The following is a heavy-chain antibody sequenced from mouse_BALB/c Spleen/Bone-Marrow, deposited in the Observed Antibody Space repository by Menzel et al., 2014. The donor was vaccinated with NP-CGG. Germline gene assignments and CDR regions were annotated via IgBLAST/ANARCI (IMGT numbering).Heavy chain of an antibody. V-gene: IGHV5-9-1*01. CDR2: ISSGGSYT. D-gene: IGHD2-13*01. CDR1: GFTFSSYA. CDR3: ARKLENGDYDAMDY. Sequence: EVKLQESGGGLVKPGGSLKLSCAASGFTFSSYAMSWVRQTPEKRLEWVATISSGGSYTHYPDSVKGRFTISRDNAKNTLYLQMSSLRSEDTAMYYCARKLENGDYDAMDYWGQGTSVTVSS. J-gene: IGHJ4*01.